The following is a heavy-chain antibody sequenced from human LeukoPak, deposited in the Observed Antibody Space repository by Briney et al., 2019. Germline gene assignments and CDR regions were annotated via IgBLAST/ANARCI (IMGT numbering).Heavy chain of an antibody. Sequence: KPSETLSLTCAVYGGSFSGYYWSWIRQPPGKGLEWIGEINHSGSTNYNPSLKSRVTISVDTSKNQFSLKLSSVTAADTAVYYCARLLGMGATTGFWFDPWGQGTLVTVSS. D-gene: IGHD1-26*01. CDR3: ARLLGMGATTGFWFDP. CDR1: GGSFSGYY. J-gene: IGHJ5*02. CDR2: INHSGST. V-gene: IGHV4-34*01.